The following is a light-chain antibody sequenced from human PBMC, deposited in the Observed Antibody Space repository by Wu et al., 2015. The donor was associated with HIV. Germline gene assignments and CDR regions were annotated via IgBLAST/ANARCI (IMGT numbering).Light chain of an antibody. Sequence: EIVLTQSPGTLSLSPGDRATLSCRASQSVSYNYFAWFQQKPGQSPRLLIYGASSRATGIPDRFSGSGSGTDFSLTISRLEPEDFAVYYCQQYGNSPYSFGLGTKLQIK. CDR2: GAS. CDR1: QSVSYNY. J-gene: IGKJ2*03. CDR3: QQYGNSPYS. V-gene: IGKV3-20*01.